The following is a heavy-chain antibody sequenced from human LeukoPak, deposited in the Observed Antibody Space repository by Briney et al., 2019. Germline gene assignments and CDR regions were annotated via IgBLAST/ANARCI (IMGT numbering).Heavy chain of an antibody. V-gene: IGHV3-48*02. CDR1: GFTFSSYE. CDR3: ARDRGGYNYGPFDY. CDR2: ISSSSSTI. J-gene: IGHJ4*02. Sequence: GGSLRLSCAASGFTFSSYEMNWVRQAPGKGLEWVSYISSSSSTIYYAESVKGRFTISRDKVKNSLYLQMNSLRDEDTAVYYCARDRGGYNYGPFDYWGQGTLVTVSS. D-gene: IGHD5-18*01.